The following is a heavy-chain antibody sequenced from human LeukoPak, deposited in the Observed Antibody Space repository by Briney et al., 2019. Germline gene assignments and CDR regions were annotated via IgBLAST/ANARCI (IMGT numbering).Heavy chain of an antibody. Sequence: SVKVSCKASGGTFNSYTINWVRQAPGQGLEWMGRIIPIFRTTNYAQKFQARVTITTDESTSTAYMELRSLISEDTAVYYCARGPAAATGSYYYYYMDVWGKGTTVTVFS. V-gene: IGHV1-69*05. J-gene: IGHJ6*03. CDR3: ARGPAAATGSYYYYYMDV. D-gene: IGHD2-2*01. CDR1: GGTFNSYT. CDR2: IIPIFRTT.